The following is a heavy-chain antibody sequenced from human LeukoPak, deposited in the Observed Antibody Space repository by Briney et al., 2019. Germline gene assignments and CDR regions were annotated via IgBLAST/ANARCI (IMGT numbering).Heavy chain of an antibody. CDR2: IKQDGSEK. Sequence: PGGSLRLSCAASGFTFSSYWMTWVRQAPGKGLEWVAHIKQDGSEKYYVDSVKGRFTISRDNAKNSLYLQMNSLRAEDTAVYYCARGRSALIGSYYYYYMDVWGKGTTVTVSS. V-gene: IGHV3-7*04. CDR3: ARGRSALIGSYYYYYMDV. D-gene: IGHD3-22*01. J-gene: IGHJ6*03. CDR1: GFTFSSYW.